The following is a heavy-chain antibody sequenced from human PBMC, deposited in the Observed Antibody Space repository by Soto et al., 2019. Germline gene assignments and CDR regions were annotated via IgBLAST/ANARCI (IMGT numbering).Heavy chain of an antibody. Sequence: SETLSLTCAVYGGSFSGYYWSWIRQPPGKGLEWIGEINHSGSTNYNPSLKSRVTISVDTSKNQFSLKLSSVTAADTAVYYCARGRRRSASASYLLLGYWGQGTLVTVSS. CDR2: INHSGST. CDR1: GGSFSGYY. CDR3: ARGRRRSASASYLLLGY. D-gene: IGHD1-26*01. J-gene: IGHJ4*02. V-gene: IGHV4-34*01.